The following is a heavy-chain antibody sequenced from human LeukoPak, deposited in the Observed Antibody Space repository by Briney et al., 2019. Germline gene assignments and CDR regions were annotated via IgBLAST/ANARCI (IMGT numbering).Heavy chain of an antibody. Sequence: GGSLRLSCAASGFTFSSYWMHWVRQAPGKGLVWVSRINSDGSSTNYADSVKGRFTISRDNAKNTLYLQMNSLRAEDTAVYYCARAAPRHGDDYNDYWGQGTLVTVSS. CDR3: ARAAPRHGDDYNDY. V-gene: IGHV3-74*01. J-gene: IGHJ4*02. D-gene: IGHD5-24*01. CDR2: INSDGSST. CDR1: GFTFSSYW.